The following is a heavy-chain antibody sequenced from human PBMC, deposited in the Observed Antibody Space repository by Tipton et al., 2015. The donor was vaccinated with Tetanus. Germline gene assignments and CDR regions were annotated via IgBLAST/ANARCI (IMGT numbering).Heavy chain of an antibody. CDR3: ARPVKQWLVPVAS. Sequence: TLSLTCAVSGGSFSGHYWSWIRQPPGEGLEWIGEINPSGGASYNPSLKSRVTISVDTSKNQFSLKLTSVTAADTAVYYCARPVKQWLVPVASWGQGPLVTVSS. D-gene: IGHD6-19*01. V-gene: IGHV4-34*01. CDR2: INPSGGA. J-gene: IGHJ4*02. CDR1: GGSFSGHY.